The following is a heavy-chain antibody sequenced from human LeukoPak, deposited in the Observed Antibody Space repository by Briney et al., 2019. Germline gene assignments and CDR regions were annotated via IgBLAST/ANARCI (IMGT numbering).Heavy chain of an antibody. D-gene: IGHD3-22*01. CDR3: ARVQDDYYDSSDYYYFDY. CDR2: ISGSGGST. Sequence: PGGSLRLSCAASGFTFSSYAMSWVRQAPGKGLEWVSAISGSGGSTYYADSVKGRFTISRDNSKNTLYLQMNSLRAEDTAVYYCARVQDDYYDSSDYYYFDYWGQGTLVTVSS. CDR1: GFTFSSYA. J-gene: IGHJ4*02. V-gene: IGHV3-23*01.